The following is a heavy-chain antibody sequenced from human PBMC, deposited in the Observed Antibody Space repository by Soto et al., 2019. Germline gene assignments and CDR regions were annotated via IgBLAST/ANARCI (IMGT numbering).Heavy chain of an antibody. CDR1: GGSVSSYW. V-gene: IGHV4-59*02. CDR3: AIGPVASYYYFDY. J-gene: IGHJ4*02. D-gene: IGHD3-10*01. Sequence: QVQLQESGPGLVKPSETLSLTCSVSGGSVSSYWGSWIRQPPGKGLEWIGYIYYTGSTNYSPSLKGRFIISLDAPKIQFSLTLTSVTSADTVVYYCAIGPVASYYYFDYWIPGTLVTVSS. CDR2: IYYTGST.